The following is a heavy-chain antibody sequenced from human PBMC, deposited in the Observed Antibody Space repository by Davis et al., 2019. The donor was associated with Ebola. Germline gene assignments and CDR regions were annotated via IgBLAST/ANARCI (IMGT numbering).Heavy chain of an antibody. CDR1: GFPFSNYA. CDR2: ISGNGETI. V-gene: IGHV3-23*01. D-gene: IGHD1/OR15-1a*01. Sequence: PGGSLRLSCATSGFPFSNYAMHWVRQTPDKGLEWVSVISGNGETIFYADSVKGRFTISRDNAKNTLYLQMKSLRAEDTAIYYCAKFRGTQQMDYWGQGTLVTVSS. CDR3: AKFRGTQQMDY. J-gene: IGHJ4*02.